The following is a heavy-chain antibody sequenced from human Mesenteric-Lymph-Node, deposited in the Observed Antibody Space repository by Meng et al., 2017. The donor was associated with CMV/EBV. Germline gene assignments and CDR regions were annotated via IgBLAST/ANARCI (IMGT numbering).Heavy chain of an antibody. CDR2: ISASAGGT. CDR3: AKARSGSHFGGGAFDI. Sequence: GESLKISCAASGFTFSSYAMDWVRQAPGKGLGWVSTISASAGGTYYADSLKGRFTISRDNSKNTLYLQMNSLRAEDTAVYYCAKARSGSHFGGGAFDIWGQGTMVTVSS. J-gene: IGHJ3*02. D-gene: IGHD1-26*01. CDR1: GFTFSSYA. V-gene: IGHV3-23*01.